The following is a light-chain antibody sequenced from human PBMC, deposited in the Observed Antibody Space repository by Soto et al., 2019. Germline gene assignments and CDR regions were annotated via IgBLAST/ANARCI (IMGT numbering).Light chain of an antibody. J-gene: IGLJ3*02. CDR2: YVN. V-gene: IGLV2-11*01. CDR3: CSYAGGYTWV. Sequence: QSAVSQPRSVSGSPGQSVTISCTGTSNDVGNYHYVSWYQQHPDKAPKLMIHYVNKRPSGVPDRFSGSKSGNTASLTISGLQAEDEADYYCCSYAGGYTWVFGGGTKLTVL. CDR1: SNDVGNYHY.